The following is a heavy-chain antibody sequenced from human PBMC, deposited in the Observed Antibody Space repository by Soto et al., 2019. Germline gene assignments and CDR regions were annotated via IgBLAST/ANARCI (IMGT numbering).Heavy chain of an antibody. CDR3: ASGGAGSGPFTWELPDH. D-gene: IGHD1-26*01. CDR1: GNTFTYRY. Sequence: QMQLVQSGAEVKKTGSSVTVSCKALGNTFTYRYLHWVRQAPGQALEWMGWITPFNGDVHYAQKFQERVTITRDTSINTAYMRMSSLRSEDTAMYYCASGGAGSGPFTWELPDHWGQVTRVTVSS. V-gene: IGHV1-45*02. J-gene: IGHJ4*02. CDR2: ITPFNGDV.